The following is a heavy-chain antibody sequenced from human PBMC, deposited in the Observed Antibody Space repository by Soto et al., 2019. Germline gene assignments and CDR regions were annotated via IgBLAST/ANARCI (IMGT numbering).Heavy chain of an antibody. D-gene: IGHD1-26*01. V-gene: IGHV1-18*01. CDR2: ISVYNGNT. J-gene: IGHJ4*02. CDR1: GYTFTSYG. Sequence: QVQLVQSGAEVKKPGASVKVSCKASGYTFTSYGISWVRQAPGQGLEWMGWISVYNGNTNYAQKLQGRVTMTTDTATGTADRELRSLRSDATAVYYCAMYTYCGRYMPPFDYWGQGTLLTDSS. CDR3: AMYTYCGRYMPPFDY.